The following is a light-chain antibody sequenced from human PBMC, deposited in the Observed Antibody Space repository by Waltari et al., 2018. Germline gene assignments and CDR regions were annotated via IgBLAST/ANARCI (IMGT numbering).Light chain of an antibody. J-gene: IGKJ3*01. CDR3: QHHHIYPFT. CDR1: QSISSH. V-gene: IGKV1-39*01. Sequence: DIQMTQSPSSLSASVGDRVTITCRASQSISSHLNWYQQKPGKAPRLRIYLTSNLQSGVPSRFSGSGSRTDFSLTISSLQPEDFATYYCQHHHIYPFTFGPGTKVDIK. CDR2: LTS.